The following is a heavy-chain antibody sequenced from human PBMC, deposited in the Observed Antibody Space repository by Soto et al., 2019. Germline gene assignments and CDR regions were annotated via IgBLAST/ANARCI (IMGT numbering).Heavy chain of an antibody. CDR1: GFVFSTFA. Sequence: GGSLRLSCAASGFVFSTFAMSWVRQSPWKGLEWVSTITGSGDSTYYADFMRGRFTISRDNLKNTVHLQIKSLRAEDTAVYYCAKDVSYGSAGYSSLKAFDVWGQGTLVTVSS. D-gene: IGHD2-15*01. V-gene: IGHV3-23*01. J-gene: IGHJ3*01. CDR2: ITGSGDST. CDR3: AKDVSYGSAGYSSLKAFDV.